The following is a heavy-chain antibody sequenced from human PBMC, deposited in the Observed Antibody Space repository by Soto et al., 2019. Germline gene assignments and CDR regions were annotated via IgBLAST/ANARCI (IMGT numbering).Heavy chain of an antibody. CDR2: IWYDGSNK. D-gene: IGHD3-10*01. Sequence: QVQLVESGGGVVQPGRSLRLSCAASGFTFSSYGMHWVRQAPGKGLEWVAVIWYDGSNKYYADSVKGRFTISRDNSKNTLYLQMNSLRAEDTAVYYCARGGWSGWFGESRGNGGMDVWGQGTTVTVSS. J-gene: IGHJ6*02. CDR3: ARGGWSGWFGESRGNGGMDV. V-gene: IGHV3-33*01. CDR1: GFTFSSYG.